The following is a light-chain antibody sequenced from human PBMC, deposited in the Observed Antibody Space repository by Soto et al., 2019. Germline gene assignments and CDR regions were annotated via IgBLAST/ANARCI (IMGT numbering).Light chain of an antibody. CDR1: QGISNY. CDR2: AAS. Sequence: DIQMTQSPSSLSASVGDRVTITCRASQGISNYLAWYQQKPGKVPKVLIYAASNLQSGVPSRFSANGSGTDFTLTISSLQAEDVATYCCQKYNRAPLTVGGGTKVEIK. CDR3: QKYNRAPLT. V-gene: IGKV1-27*01. J-gene: IGKJ4*02.